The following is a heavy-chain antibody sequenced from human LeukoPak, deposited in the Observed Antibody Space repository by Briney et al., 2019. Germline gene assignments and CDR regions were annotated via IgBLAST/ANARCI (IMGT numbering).Heavy chain of an antibody. V-gene: IGHV3-21*01. CDR2: ISSSSSYI. Sequence: GGSLRLSCAASGFTFSSYSMNWVRQAPGKGLEWVSSISSSSSYIYYADSVKGRFTISRDNAKNSLYLQMNSLRAEDTAVYYCARDYYDSSGYYYGAYWGQGTLVTVSS. CDR1: GFTFSSYS. D-gene: IGHD3-22*01. J-gene: IGHJ4*02. CDR3: ARDYYDSSGYYYGAY.